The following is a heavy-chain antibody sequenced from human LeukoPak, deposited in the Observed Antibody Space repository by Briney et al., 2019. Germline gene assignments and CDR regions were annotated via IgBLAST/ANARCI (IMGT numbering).Heavy chain of an antibody. CDR3: AKGGGRQLWLVDY. V-gene: IGHV3-23*01. J-gene: IGHJ4*02. Sequence: PGGSLRLSCAASGFTFSSYAMSWVRQAPGNGLEWVSAISGSGGSTYYADSVKGRFTISRDNSKNTLYLQVNSLRAEDTAVYYCAKGGGRQLWLVDYWGQGTLVTVSS. CDR1: GFTFSSYA. CDR2: ISGSGGST. D-gene: IGHD5-18*01.